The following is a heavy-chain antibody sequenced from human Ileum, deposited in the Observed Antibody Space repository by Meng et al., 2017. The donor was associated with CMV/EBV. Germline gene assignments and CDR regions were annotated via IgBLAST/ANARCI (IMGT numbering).Heavy chain of an antibody. CDR2: LTSKNVGGTT. CDR1: GFSFTNAW. CDR3: AASFTADGGFDI. Sequence: GGSLRLSCVASGFSFTNAWMSWVRQAPGKGLEWVGRLTSKNVGGTTDFTAPVKGRVSISTDESKNTLYLQMSTLTSEDTAVYYCAASFTADGGFDIWGQGTVVTVSS. J-gene: IGHJ3*02. V-gene: IGHV3-15*01. D-gene: IGHD3-16*02.